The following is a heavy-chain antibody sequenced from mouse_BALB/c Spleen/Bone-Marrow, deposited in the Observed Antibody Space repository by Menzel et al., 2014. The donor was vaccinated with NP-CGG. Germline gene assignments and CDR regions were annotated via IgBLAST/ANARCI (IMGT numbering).Heavy chain of an antibody. J-gene: IGHJ4*01. CDR1: GYAFTNYL. Sequence: VKLMESEAELVRPGTSVKVSCKASGYAFTNYLIEWVKQRPGQGLEWIGVNNPGSGGTNYNEKFKGKATLTADKSSSTVYMQLSSLTSDDSAVYFCARSIYDGYSEAMDYWGQGTSVTVSS. V-gene: IGHV1-54*03. D-gene: IGHD2-3*01. CDR3: ARSIYDGYSEAMDY. CDR2: NNPGSGGT.